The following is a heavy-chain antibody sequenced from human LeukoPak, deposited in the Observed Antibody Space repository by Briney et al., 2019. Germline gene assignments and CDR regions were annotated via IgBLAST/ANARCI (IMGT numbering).Heavy chain of an antibody. CDR1: GYTFTSYG. D-gene: IGHD1-26*01. CDR2: ISAYNGNT. CDR3: SRYGGGSYYGYYFDY. J-gene: IGHJ4*02. V-gene: IGHV1-18*01. Sequence: GASVKVSCKASGYTFTSYGISWVRQAPGQGLEWMGWISAYNGNTNYAQKLQGRVTMTTDTSTSTAYMELRSLRSDDTAVYYCSRYGGGSYYGYYFDYWGQGTLVTVSS.